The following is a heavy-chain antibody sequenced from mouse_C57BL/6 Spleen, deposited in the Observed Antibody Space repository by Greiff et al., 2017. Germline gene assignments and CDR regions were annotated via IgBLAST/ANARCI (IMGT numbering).Heavy chain of an antibody. J-gene: IGHJ1*03. V-gene: IGHV5-4*01. CDR1: GFTFSSYA. Sequence: EVHLVESGGGLVKPGGSLKLSCAASGFTFSSYAMSWVRQTPEKRLAWVATISDGGSYTYYPDNVKGRFTISRDNAKNNLYLQMSHLKSEDTAMYYCARDSLFFITTVVATGYFDVWGTGTTVTVSS. D-gene: IGHD1-1*01. CDR3: ARDSLFFITTVVATGYFDV. CDR2: ISDGGSYT.